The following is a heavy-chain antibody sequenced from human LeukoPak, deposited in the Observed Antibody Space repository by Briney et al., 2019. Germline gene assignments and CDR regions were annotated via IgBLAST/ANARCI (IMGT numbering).Heavy chain of an antibody. Sequence: ASVKVSCKASGYTFPSYFMHWVRQAPGHGLEWMGIINPTGGSTTYAQKFQGRVTMTRDTSTSTVYTELSSLRSDDTAVYYCARTAARRFDYWGQGTLVTVSS. J-gene: IGHJ4*02. CDR2: INPTGGST. V-gene: IGHV1-46*01. D-gene: IGHD6-6*01. CDR1: GYTFPSYF. CDR3: ARTAARRFDY.